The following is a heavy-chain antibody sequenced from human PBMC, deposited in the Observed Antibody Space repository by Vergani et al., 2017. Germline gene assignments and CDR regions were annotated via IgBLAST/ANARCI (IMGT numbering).Heavy chain of an antibody. D-gene: IGHD1-26*01. J-gene: IGHJ6*03. V-gene: IGHV4-34*01. Sequence: QVQLQQWGAGLLNSSATLSLTCAVYGESFSGYYWSWIRQPPGKGLEWIGEINHSGSTNYNPSLKSRVTMSVDASKNQFSLKLTSVTAADTAVYYCARGGRFYYYYYMDVWGKGTTVTGSS. CDR3: ARGGRFYYYYYMDV. CDR2: INHSGST. CDR1: GESFSGYY.